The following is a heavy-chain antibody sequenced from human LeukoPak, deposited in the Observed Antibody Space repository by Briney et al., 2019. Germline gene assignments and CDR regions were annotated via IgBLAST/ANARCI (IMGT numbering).Heavy chain of an antibody. CDR2: IYTSGST. J-gene: IGHJ6*03. Sequence: PSETLSLTCTVSGGSISSGSYYWSWIRQPAGKGLEWIGRIYTSGSTNYNPSLKSRVTISVDTSKNQFSLKLSSVTAADTAVYYCARDSKGHWYSSSSHYYYYYYMDVWGKGTTVTVSS. CDR1: GGSISSGSYY. V-gene: IGHV4-61*02. D-gene: IGHD6-6*01. CDR3: ARDSKGHWYSSSSHYYYYYYMDV.